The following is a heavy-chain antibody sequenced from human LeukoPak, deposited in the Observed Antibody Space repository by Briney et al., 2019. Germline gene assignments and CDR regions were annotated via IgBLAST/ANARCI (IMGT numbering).Heavy chain of an antibody. V-gene: IGHV4-34*01. J-gene: IGHJ6*02. CDR2: INHSGST. D-gene: IGHD3-9*01. CDR1: GGSFSGYY. CDR3: AREILRYFDWLSNYGMDV. Sequence: SETLSLTCAVYGGSFSGYYWSWIRQPPGKGLEWIGEINHSGSTNYNPSLKSRVTISVDTSKNQFSLKLSSVTAADTAVYYCAREILRYFDWLSNYGMDVWGQGTTVTVSS.